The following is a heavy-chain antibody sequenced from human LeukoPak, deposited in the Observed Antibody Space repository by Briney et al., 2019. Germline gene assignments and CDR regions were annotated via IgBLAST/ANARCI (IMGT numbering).Heavy chain of an antibody. D-gene: IGHD4-17*01. V-gene: IGHV3-21*01. CDR2: ISSTSSYI. CDR3: ARATDGDYAPY. CDR1: GFTFSSYW. Sequence: GGSLRLSCAASGFTFSSYWMNWVRQAPGRGLEWVSSISSTSSYIYYADSVKGRFTISRDNAKNSLYLQTNSLRAEDTAVYYCARATDGDYAPYWGQGTLVTVSS. J-gene: IGHJ4*02.